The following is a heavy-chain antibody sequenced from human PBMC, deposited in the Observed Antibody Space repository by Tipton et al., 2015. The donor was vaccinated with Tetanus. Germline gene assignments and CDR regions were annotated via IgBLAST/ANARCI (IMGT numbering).Heavy chain of an antibody. V-gene: IGHV4-31*03. CDR3: AREQARGARGWNYCDS. D-gene: IGHD6-6*01. CDR2: VYFSGST. Sequence: TLSLTCTVSGGSLSRGGYYWTWIRQNPGKGLEWIGDVYFSGSTYYNPSLKSRVTISVDTSKNQFSLRLNSVTASDTAVYYCAREQARGARGWNYCDSGGQGTLVTVSS. CDR1: GGSLSRGGYY. J-gene: IGHJ4*02.